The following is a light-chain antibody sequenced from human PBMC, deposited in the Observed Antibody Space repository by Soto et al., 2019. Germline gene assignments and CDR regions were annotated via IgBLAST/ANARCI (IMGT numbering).Light chain of an antibody. CDR3: QQRSNWPRT. J-gene: IGKJ2*01. CDR2: DTS. V-gene: IGKV3-11*01. Sequence: EIVLTQSPATLSLSPGDRATLSCRASQSVSTYLAWYQQKPGQAPRLLIYDTSKRVTGIPARFSGSGSGTDFTLTISSLEPEDFAVYYCQQRSNWPRTFGQGTKLDIK. CDR1: QSVSTY.